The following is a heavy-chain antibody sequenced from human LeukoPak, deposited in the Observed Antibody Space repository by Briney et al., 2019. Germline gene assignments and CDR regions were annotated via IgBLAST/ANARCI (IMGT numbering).Heavy chain of an antibody. Sequence: PSETLSLTCTVSGGSISTYYWSWIRQSPGKGLEWIGFIYYTESTNYNPSLKSRVTISVDTSDNQFFLRLSSVTAADTAVYYCARSSPVTTGDDAFDIWGQGTMVTVSS. CDR3: ARSSPVTTGDDAFDI. D-gene: IGHD4-17*01. CDR1: GGSISTYY. J-gene: IGHJ3*02. CDR2: IYYTEST. V-gene: IGHV4-59*08.